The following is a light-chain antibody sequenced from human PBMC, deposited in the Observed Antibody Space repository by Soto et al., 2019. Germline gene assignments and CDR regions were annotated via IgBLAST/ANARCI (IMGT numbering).Light chain of an antibody. CDR2: DVS. J-gene: IGLJ1*01. Sequence: QSALTQPASVSGSPGQSITISCTGTSSDVGGYNYVSWYQQHPGKAPKLMIYDVSNRPSGVSNRFSGSKSGNTDSLTISGLQAEDEADYYCSSYTRSSTPYVFGTGTKRTVL. V-gene: IGLV2-14*01. CDR3: SSYTRSSTPYV. CDR1: SSDVGGYNY.